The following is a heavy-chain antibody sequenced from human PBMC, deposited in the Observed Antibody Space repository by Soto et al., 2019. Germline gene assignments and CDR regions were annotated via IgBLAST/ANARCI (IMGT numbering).Heavy chain of an antibody. J-gene: IGHJ6*03. Sequence: EVQLLESGGGLVQPGGSLRLSCAASGFKFNSYTMGWVRQAPGKGLVWVSAIRGDGSSTYYADFVKGRFTISRDNSKNTLYLQMNRLRAEDTALYYCAKPVVGDTIYYYYMDVWGRGTTVTVSS. CDR2: IRGDGSST. D-gene: IGHD2-15*01. V-gene: IGHV3-23*01. CDR1: GFKFNSYT. CDR3: AKPVVGDTIYYYYMDV.